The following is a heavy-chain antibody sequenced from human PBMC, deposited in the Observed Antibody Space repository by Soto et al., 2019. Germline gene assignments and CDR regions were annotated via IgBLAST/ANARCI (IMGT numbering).Heavy chain of an antibody. V-gene: IGHV4-34*01. CDR1: GGSFSGYY. J-gene: IGHJ4*02. Sequence: TLSLTCAVYGGSFSGYYWSWIRQPPGKGLEWIGEINHSGSTNYNPSLKSRVTISVDTSKNQFSLKLSSVTAADTAVYYCASRYYDFWSGSPWGQGTLVTVSS. CDR3: ASRYYDFWSGSP. D-gene: IGHD3-3*01. CDR2: INHSGST.